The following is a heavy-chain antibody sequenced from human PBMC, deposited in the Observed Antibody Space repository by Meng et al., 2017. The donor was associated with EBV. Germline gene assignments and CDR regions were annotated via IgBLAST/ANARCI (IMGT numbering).Heavy chain of an antibody. CDR3: ASESGRGYTPDY. Sequence: QVPLVQSADEVKKPGSSVKVSCKTSGGPFRYYAISWVRQAPGQGLEWLGGFLPRLGAPNYAQKFHGRVKITADESTSTHYMDLSSLRSEDTAIYYCASESGRGYTPDYWGQGTLVTVSS. CDR2: FLPRLGAP. V-gene: IGHV1-69*01. J-gene: IGHJ4*02. D-gene: IGHD3-10*01. CDR1: GGPFRYYA.